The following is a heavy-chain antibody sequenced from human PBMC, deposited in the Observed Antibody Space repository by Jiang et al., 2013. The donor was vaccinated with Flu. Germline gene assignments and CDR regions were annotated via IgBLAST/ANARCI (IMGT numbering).Heavy chain of an antibody. CDR2: SITVGAP. CDR3: ARETSATYYDSSGFDP. J-gene: IGHJ5*02. V-gene: IGHV4-59*01. D-gene: IGHD3-22*01. Sequence: SWIRQPHGRDWSGLGISITVGAPTTTLPSKSRVTISIDTSKNQFSLKLSSVTAADTAVYFCARETSATYYDSSGFDPWGQGTLVTVSS.